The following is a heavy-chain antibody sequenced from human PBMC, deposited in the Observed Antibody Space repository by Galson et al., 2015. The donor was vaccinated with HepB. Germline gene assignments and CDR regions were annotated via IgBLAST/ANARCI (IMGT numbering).Heavy chain of an antibody. CDR1: GFTFSNYD. V-gene: IGHV3-23*01. CDR3: ARDPYSSGWYGVEVDY. J-gene: IGHJ4*02. D-gene: IGHD6-19*01. CDR2: IISDGST. Sequence: SLRLSCAASGFTFSNYDMSWVRQAPGKGPEWVSTIISDGSTYFAGSVRGRFTISRDNSKDTLYLQMNSLRAEDTAVYYCARDPYSSGWYGVEVDYWGQGTLVTVSS.